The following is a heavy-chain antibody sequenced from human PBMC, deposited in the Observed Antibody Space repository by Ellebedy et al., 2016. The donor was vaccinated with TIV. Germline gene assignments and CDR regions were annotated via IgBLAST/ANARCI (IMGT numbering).Heavy chain of an antibody. V-gene: IGHV1-18*01. J-gene: IGHJ4*02. Sequence: AASVKVSCKTSGYTFTSYGISWVRQAPGQGLEWRGWISAYNGNTNYAQNLQGRVTMTTGTSTSTAYMDLRSLRSDDTAVYYCARDNAKMRGIYPDWGQGTLVTVSS. CDR3: ARDNAKMRGIYPD. D-gene: IGHD2-21*01. CDR2: ISAYNGNT. CDR1: GYTFTSYG.